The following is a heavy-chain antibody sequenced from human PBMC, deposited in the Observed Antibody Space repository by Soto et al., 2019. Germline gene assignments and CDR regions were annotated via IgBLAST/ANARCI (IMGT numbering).Heavy chain of an antibody. D-gene: IGHD4-17*01. V-gene: IGHV3-23*01. CDR1: GFTFSSYA. Sequence: GGSLRLSCAASGFTFSSYAMSWVRQAPGKGLEWVSAISGSGGSTYYADSVKGRFTISRDNSKNTLYLQMNSLRAEDTAVYYCASHYGVYYYYYMDVWGKGTTVTVSS. CDR2: ISGSGGST. J-gene: IGHJ6*03. CDR3: ASHYGVYYYYYMDV.